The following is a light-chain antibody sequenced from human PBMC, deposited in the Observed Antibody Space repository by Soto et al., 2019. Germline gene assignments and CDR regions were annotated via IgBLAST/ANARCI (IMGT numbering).Light chain of an antibody. Sequence: QSALTQPASVSGSPGQSITISYTGTSSDVGGYNYVSWYQQHPGKAPKLMIYDVSNRPSGVSNRFSGSKSGNTASLTISGLQAEDEADYYCSSYTSIHVVFGGGTKLTVL. J-gene: IGLJ2*01. V-gene: IGLV2-14*01. CDR3: SSYTSIHVV. CDR1: SSDVGGYNY. CDR2: DVS.